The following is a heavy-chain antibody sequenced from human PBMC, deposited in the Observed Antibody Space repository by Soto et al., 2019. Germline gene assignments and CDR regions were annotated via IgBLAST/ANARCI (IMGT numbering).Heavy chain of an antibody. CDR3: ARDPGGLWEGAGDMDV. J-gene: IGHJ6*01. D-gene: IGHD1-26*01. CDR2: IFPGDAET. CDR1: GYIFTTYW. V-gene: IGHV5-51*07. Sequence: GESLKISCKGSGYIFTTYWIACKHQMPGKGLEWLGSIFPGDAETRCSPPFQVQVTFSADKSINTAYPQCISLTTSDTSMYYCARDPGGLWEGAGDMDVWGQGKPVTV.